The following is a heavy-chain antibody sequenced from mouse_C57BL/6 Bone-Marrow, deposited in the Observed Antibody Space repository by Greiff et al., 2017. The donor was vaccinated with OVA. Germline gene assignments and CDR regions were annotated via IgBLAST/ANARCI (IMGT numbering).Heavy chain of an antibody. J-gene: IGHJ1*03. CDR3: ARDRGGSSYGYCDV. Sequence: EVQLMESEGGLVQPGSSMKLSCTASGFTFSDYYMAWVRQVPEKGLEWVANINYDGSSTYYLDSLKSRFIISRDNAKNILYLQMSSLKSEDTATYYCARDRGGSSYGYCDVWGTGTTVTVSS. CDR2: INYDGSST. CDR1: GFTFSDYY. V-gene: IGHV5-16*01. D-gene: IGHD1-1*01.